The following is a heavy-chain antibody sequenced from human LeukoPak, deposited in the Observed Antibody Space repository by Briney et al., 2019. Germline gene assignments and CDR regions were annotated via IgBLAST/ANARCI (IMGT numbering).Heavy chain of an antibody. Sequence: GGSLRLSCAASGFTFDDYGMSWVRQAPGKGLEWVSGINWNGGSTGYADSVKGRFTSSRDNAKNSLYLQMNSLRAEDTAVYYCARDQEIYYDILTGRHYFDYWGQGALVTVSS. CDR1: GFTFDDYG. D-gene: IGHD3-9*01. J-gene: IGHJ4*02. CDR2: INWNGGST. V-gene: IGHV3-20*04. CDR3: ARDQEIYYDILTGRHYFDY.